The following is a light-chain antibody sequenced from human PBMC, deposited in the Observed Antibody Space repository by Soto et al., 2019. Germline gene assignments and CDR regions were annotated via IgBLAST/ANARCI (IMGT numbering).Light chain of an antibody. J-gene: IGLJ1*01. V-gene: IGLV1-47*01. CDR1: SSIIDSD. CDR3: AAWDDRLNTYV. CDR2: RNN. Sequence: QSVLTQPPSASGTPGQRVTISCSGSSSIIDSDVYWYQQLPGTAPKLLIYRNNQRPSGVPDRFSGSKSGTSASLAISGLRSEDEADYFCAAWDDRLNTYVFATGTKLTVL.